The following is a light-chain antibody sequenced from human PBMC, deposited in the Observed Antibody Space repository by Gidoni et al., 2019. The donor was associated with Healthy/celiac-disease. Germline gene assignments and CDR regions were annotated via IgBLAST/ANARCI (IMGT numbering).Light chain of an antibody. Sequence: DIQMTKSPSSLSASVGDRVTITCRASQSISSYLNWYQQKPGKAPKLLIYAASSLQSGVPSRLSGSGSGTDFTLTISSRQPEDFATYYCQQSYSTPRFFGQGTKLEIK. J-gene: IGKJ2*01. V-gene: IGKV1-39*01. CDR2: AAS. CDR1: QSISSY. CDR3: QQSYSTPRF.